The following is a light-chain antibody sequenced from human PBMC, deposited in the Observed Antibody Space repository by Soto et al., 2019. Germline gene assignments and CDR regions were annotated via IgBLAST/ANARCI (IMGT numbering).Light chain of an antibody. Sequence: DIQMTQSPSSLSASVGDRVAITCRASQGIGNDLAWYQQKPGKVPNLLIYATSTLKSGVPSRFSGSGFGTDFTLIISSLQPEDVAIYFCQKHNGVPWTFGQGTKVEIK. J-gene: IGKJ1*01. CDR3: QKHNGVPWT. V-gene: IGKV1-27*01. CDR1: QGIGND. CDR2: ATS.